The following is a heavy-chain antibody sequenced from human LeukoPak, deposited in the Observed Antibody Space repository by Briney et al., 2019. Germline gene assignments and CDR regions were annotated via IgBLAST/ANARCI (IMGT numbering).Heavy chain of an antibody. CDR3: ARLGYCSGGSCQHDF. V-gene: IGHV4-39*01. CDR2: IHYSGTT. CDR1: GGSISSTYF. Sequence: PSETLSLTCTASGGSISSTYFWAWIRQPPGKGLAWIATIHYSGTTYYKPSLRSRVTISVDTSANQFSLKLTSVTAADTAVYFCARLGYCSGGSCQHDFWGQGTLVTVSS. J-gene: IGHJ4*02. D-gene: IGHD2-15*01.